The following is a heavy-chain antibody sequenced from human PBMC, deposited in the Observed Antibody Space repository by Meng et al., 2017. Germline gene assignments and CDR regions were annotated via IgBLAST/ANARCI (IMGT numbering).Heavy chain of an antibody. V-gene: IGHV3-23*01. Sequence: GESLKISCAASGFTFSSYAMSWVRQAPGKRLEWVSAISGSGGSTYYADSVKGRFTISRDNSKNTLYLQMNSLRAEDTAVYYCAKDPRPLSDSSGYYVDYWGQGTLVTVSS. CDR3: AKDPRPLSDSSGYYVDY. CDR1: GFTFSSYA. D-gene: IGHD3-22*01. J-gene: IGHJ4*02. CDR2: ISGSGGST.